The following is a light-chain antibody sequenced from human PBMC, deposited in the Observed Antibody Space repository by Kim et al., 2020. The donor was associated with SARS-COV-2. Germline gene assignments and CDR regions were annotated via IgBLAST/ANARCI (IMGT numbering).Light chain of an antibody. CDR2: DVT. Sequence: GQSVTISCTGTSSDVGGYNYVSWYQQHPGKAPKLMIYDVTKRPSGVPDRFSGSKSGNTASLTISGLQAEDEADYYCCSYAGRYIYVFGTGTKVTVL. CDR3: CSYAGRYIYV. J-gene: IGLJ1*01. V-gene: IGLV2-11*01. CDR1: SSDVGGYNY.